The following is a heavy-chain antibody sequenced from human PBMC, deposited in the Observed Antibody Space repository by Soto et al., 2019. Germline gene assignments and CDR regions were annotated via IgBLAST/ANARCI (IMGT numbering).Heavy chain of an antibody. CDR1: GFTFSSYA. V-gene: IGHV3-23*01. Sequence: PGGSLRLSCAASGFTFSSYAMSWVRQAPGKGLEWVSAISGSGGSTYYADSVKGRFTISRDNSKNTLYLQMNSLRAEDTAVYYWAKALRGNWGRFAFDIWGQGTMVTVSS. CDR2: ISGSGGST. CDR3: AKALRGNWGRFAFDI. J-gene: IGHJ3*02. D-gene: IGHD7-27*01.